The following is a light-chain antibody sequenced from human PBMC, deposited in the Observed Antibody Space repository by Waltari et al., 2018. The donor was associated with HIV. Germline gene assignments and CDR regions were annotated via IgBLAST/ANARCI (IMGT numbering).Light chain of an antibody. CDR3: QQYFRIPPT. J-gene: IGKJ4*01. CDR1: QSITSNS. CDR2: GAS. Sequence: EIVLTQSPGTLSLSPGERATLFCRASQSITSNSLAWYQQKSGQPPRFLIYGASNRAIGIPDRFSGSGSGTDFTLTITRLQAEDVALYHCQQYFRIPPTFGGGTKVEIK. V-gene: IGKV3-20*01.